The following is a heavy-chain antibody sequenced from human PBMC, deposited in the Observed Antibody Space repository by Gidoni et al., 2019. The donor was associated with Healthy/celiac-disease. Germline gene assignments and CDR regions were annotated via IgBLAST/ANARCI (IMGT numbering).Heavy chain of an antibody. Sequence: VQLVQSGAEVKKPCTSVDVPCKASARTLRRYAISGVRQAPGQGHEWLGRISSINGIENNAQKFQGRVRSAADKTTSTADMELSSLRSEETAVYYGAREREGSSGWYSRFDYWGQGTLVTVSS. CDR2: ISSINGIE. CDR1: ARTLRRYA. J-gene: IGHJ4*02. D-gene: IGHD6-19*01. CDR3: AREREGSSGWYSRFDY. V-gene: IGHV1-69*04.